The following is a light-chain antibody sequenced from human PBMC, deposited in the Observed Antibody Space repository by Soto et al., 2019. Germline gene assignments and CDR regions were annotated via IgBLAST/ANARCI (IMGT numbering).Light chain of an antibody. CDR1: SSDIGGYNY. V-gene: IGLV2-14*01. CDR2: EVS. Sequence: QPASVSGSPGQSITISCTGTSSDIGGYNYVSWYQQHPGNPPKLMISEVSNRPSGVSNRFSGSKSGNTASLTISGLQAEDEADYYCSSHTTSNTQVFGGGTKLTVL. CDR3: SSHTTSNTQV. J-gene: IGLJ3*02.